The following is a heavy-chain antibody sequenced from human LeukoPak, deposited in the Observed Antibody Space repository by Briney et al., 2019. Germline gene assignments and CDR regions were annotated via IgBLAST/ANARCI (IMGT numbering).Heavy chain of an antibody. CDR1: GDSVSSYY. CDR2: ISYSGST. V-gene: IGHV4-59*08. J-gene: IGHJ2*01. Sequence: PSETLSLTCTVSGDSVSSYYWSWIRQPPGKGLEWIGYISYSGSTNYNPSLRGRVTISIDTSKNQFSLKLSSVTAADTAVYYCARVGYSSGWSHFDLWGRGTLLTVSS. D-gene: IGHD6-19*01. CDR3: ARVGYSSGWSHFDL.